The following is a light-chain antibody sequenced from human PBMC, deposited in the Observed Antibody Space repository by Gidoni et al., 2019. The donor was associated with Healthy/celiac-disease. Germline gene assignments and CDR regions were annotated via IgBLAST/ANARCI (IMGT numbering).Light chain of an antibody. CDR3: QQYDNVPRT. Sequence: DIQMTQSPSSLSASVGDRVTITCQASQDISNYLNWYQQKAGKAPKLLIYGASNLETGVPSRFSGSGSGTDFTFTISSLQPEDIATYYCQQYDNVPRTFGGGTKVEIK. J-gene: IGKJ4*01. CDR2: GAS. CDR1: QDISNY. V-gene: IGKV1-33*01.